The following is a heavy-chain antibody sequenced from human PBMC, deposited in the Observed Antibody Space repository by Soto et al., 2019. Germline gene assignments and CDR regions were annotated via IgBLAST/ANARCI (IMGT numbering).Heavy chain of an antibody. CDR1: GGSISSSSYY. D-gene: IGHD6-25*01. V-gene: IGHV4-39*01. Sequence: QLQLQESGPGLVKPSETLSLTCTVSGGSISSSSYYWGWIRQPPGKGLEWIGNIYYSGSTYYNPSLKGRVNISVATSKNQFSLKLSSVTAAETAVYYCAESRSGYGNWFDPWGQGTLVTVSS. J-gene: IGHJ5*02. CDR3: AESRSGYGNWFDP. CDR2: IYYSGST.